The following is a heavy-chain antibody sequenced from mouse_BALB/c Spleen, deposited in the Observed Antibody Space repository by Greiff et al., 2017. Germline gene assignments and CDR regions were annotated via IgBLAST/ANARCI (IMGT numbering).Heavy chain of an antibody. CDR3: AREENGYDGFAY. CDR1: GFTFSSFG. CDR2: ISSGSSTI. Sequence: EVQLVESGGGLVQPGGSRKLSCAASGFTFSSFGMHWVRQAPEKGLEWVAYISSGSSTIYYADTVKGRFTISRDNPKNTLFLQMTSLRSEDTAMYYCAREENGYDGFAYWGQGTLVTVSA. V-gene: IGHV5-17*02. D-gene: IGHD2-2*01. J-gene: IGHJ3*01.